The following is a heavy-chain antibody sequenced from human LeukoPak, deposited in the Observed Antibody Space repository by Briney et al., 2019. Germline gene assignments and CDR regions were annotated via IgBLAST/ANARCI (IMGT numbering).Heavy chain of an antibody. CDR3: ATGITMVRGDAFDI. J-gene: IGHJ3*02. V-gene: IGHV4-59*01. Sequence: SETLSLTCTVSGGSISSYYWSWIRQPPGKGLEWIGYIYYSGSTNYNPSLKSRVTISVDTSKNQFSLKLSSVTAVDTAVYYCATGITMVRGDAFDIWGQGTMVTVSS. CDR2: IYYSGST. D-gene: IGHD3-10*01. CDR1: GGSISSYY.